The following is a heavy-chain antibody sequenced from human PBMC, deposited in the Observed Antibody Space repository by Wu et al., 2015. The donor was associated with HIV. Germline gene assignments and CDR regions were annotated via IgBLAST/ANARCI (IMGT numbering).Heavy chain of an antibody. Sequence: QVQLLQSGAEVKKPGSSVKVSCKTSEGRFTSYAISWVRQAPGQGLEWVGGIIPLFGLTNYTQKFQGRVTIRTDASTATAYLELNNLGPEDTAIYFCARGRYSSNTGFFDFWGQGTLVTVSS. V-gene: IGHV1-69*05. J-gene: IGHJ4*02. CDR1: EGRFTSYA. CDR2: IIPLFGLT. D-gene: IGHD3-9*01. CDR3: ARGRYSSNTGFFDF.